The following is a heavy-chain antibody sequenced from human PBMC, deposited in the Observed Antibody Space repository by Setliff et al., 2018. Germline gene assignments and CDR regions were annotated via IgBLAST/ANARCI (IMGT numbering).Heavy chain of an antibody. CDR1: GFSFSSYA. D-gene: IGHD4-17*01. V-gene: IGHV3-30-3*01. J-gene: IGHJ5*01. Sequence: GSLRLSCAASGFSFSSYAMHWVRQAPGKGLEWVAVISSDGGNKYYADSVEGRFTFSRDNSKNTLYLQMNSLRAEDTAVYYCARDPNGDYVGAFDSWGHGTLVTVSS. CDR2: ISSDGGNK. CDR3: ARDPNGDYVGAFDS.